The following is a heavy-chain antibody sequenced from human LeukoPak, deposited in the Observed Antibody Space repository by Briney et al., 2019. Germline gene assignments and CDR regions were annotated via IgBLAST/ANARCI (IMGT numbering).Heavy chain of an antibody. J-gene: IGHJ5*02. Sequence: GSLRLSCAASGFTFSDYYMSWIRQAPGRGLEWVSYINGDGTSIYYADSLKGRFTISRDNAKRSVYLQMTSLGVEDTAVYYCAREKGATNSFDPWGQGTLVTVSS. CDR2: INGDGTSI. CDR3: AREKGATNSFDP. V-gene: IGHV3-11*04. D-gene: IGHD1-26*01. CDR1: GFTFSDYY.